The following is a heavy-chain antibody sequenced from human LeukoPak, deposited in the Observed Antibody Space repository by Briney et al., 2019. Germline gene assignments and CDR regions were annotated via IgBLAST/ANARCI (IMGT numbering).Heavy chain of an antibody. Sequence: PSETLSLTCAVYGGSFSGYYWSWIRQPPGKGLEWIGEINHSGSTNYNLSLKSRVTISVDTSKNQFSLRLSSVTAADTAVYYCARQINYGSGRKRNIQYLDVWGKGTTVTISS. V-gene: IGHV4-34*01. J-gene: IGHJ6*03. CDR1: GGSFSGYY. D-gene: IGHD3-10*01. CDR3: ARQINYGSGRKRNIQYLDV. CDR2: INHSGST.